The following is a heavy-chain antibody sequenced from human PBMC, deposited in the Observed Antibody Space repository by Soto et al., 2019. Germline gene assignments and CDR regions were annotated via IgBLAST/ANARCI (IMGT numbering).Heavy chain of an antibody. J-gene: IGHJ6*02. V-gene: IGHV1-2*04. CDR2: INPNSGGT. D-gene: IGHD6-19*01. CDR3: ASVAAGAGAGLYYYYGKGV. Sequence: ASVKVSCKASGYTFTDYYMHWVRQAPGQGLEWMGWINPNSGGTNYAQKFQGWVTMTRDTSISTAYVELSRLRADHPARSYCASVAAGAGAGLYYYYGKGVWCHGTRDTVSS. CDR1: GYTFTDYY.